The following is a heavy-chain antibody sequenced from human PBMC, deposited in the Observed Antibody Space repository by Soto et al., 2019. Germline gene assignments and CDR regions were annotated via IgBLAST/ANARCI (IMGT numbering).Heavy chain of an antibody. V-gene: IGHV1-69*01. CDR2: IIPVIGIV. Sequence: QVQLVQSGAEVKKPGSSVRVSCKASGGTPSNSAFSWVRQAPGQGLEWMGGIIPVIGIVKYAQNLEGRVTITADESTNTAYMELSSLRYEDRAVYYCASGRIGVVSSRAYYGMDVCGQGTTVTVSS. J-gene: IGHJ6*02. CDR3: ASGRIGVVSSRAYYGMDV. CDR1: GGTPSNSA. D-gene: IGHD3-22*01.